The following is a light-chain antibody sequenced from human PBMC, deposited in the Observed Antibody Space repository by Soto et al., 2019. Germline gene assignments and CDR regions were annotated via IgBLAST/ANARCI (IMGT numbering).Light chain of an antibody. CDR2: HVT. V-gene: IGLV2-14*03. Sequence: QSALNQPASVSGSPEQSITISCTGSSVYVGDYISVSWYQQHPGKAPKVMIYHVTIRASGVSNRFSGSKSGNTASLTISGLQAEDEADYYCSSYSHSPPSYVFGTGTKVTVL. CDR1: SVYVGDYIS. J-gene: IGLJ1*01. CDR3: SSYSHSPPSYV.